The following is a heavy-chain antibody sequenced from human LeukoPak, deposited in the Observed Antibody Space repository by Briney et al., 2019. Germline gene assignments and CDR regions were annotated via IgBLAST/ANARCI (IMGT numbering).Heavy chain of an antibody. CDR3: ARHPTFYYGSGSYSSHYYYMDV. J-gene: IGHJ6*03. CDR2: IHTNGNT. CDR1: GGSISSHY. Sequence: SETLSLTCTVSGGSISSHYWSWIRQSPGKGLEWIGYIHTNGNTNCKPSLKSRVILSQDTSKTQLSLKLGSVTATDTAVYYCARHPTFYYGSGSYSSHYYYMDVWGKGTTVTVSS. V-gene: IGHV4-4*09. D-gene: IGHD3-10*01.